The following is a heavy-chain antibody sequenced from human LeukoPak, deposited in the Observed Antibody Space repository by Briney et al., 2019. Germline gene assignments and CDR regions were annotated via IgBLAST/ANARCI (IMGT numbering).Heavy chain of an antibody. CDR1: GYTFTSYG. D-gene: IGHD3-10*01. CDR2: ISAYNGNT. Sequence: ASVKVSCKASGYTFTSYGISWVRQAPGQGLEWMGWISAYNGNTNYAQKLQGRVTMTTDTSTSTAYMEQRSLRSDDTAVYYCARDLWFGELLDYWGQGTLVTVSS. CDR3: ARDLWFGELLDY. V-gene: IGHV1-18*01. J-gene: IGHJ4*02.